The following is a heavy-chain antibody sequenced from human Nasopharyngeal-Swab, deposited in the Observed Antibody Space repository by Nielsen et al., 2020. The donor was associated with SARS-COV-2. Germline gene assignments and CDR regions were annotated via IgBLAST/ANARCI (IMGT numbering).Heavy chain of an antibody. D-gene: IGHD1-26*01. J-gene: IGHJ6*02. V-gene: IGHV3-53*01. CDR1: GFTLRSKY. Sequence: GESPKTSRAAFGFTLRSKYMSWVRQAPGKGLEWVSVIYSGGSTYYADSVKGRFTISRDNSKNTLYLQMNSLRAEDTAVYYCARASGSYYRVYYYGMDVWGQGTTVTVSS. CDR2: IYSGGST. CDR3: ARASGSYYRVYYYGMDV.